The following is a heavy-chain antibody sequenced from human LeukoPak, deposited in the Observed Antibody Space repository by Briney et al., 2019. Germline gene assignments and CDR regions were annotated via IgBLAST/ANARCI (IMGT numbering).Heavy chain of an antibody. CDR2: INAGNGNT. J-gene: IGHJ5*02. D-gene: IGHD2-15*01. Sequence: ASVTVSFTASGYTFTSYAMHWVRQAPGQRLEWMGWINAGNGNTKYSQKFQGRVTITRDTSASTAYMELSSLRSEDTAVYYCASARPLLRNWFDPWGQGTLVTVSS. CDR1: GYTFTSYA. V-gene: IGHV1-3*01. CDR3: ASARPLLRNWFDP.